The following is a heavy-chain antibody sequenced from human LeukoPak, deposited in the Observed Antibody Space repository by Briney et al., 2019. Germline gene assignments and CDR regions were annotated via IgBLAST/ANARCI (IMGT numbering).Heavy chain of an antibody. V-gene: IGHV3-7*01. Sequence: GGSLRLSCAASGFIFGNYPMSWVRQAPGKGLEWVANKNQGGNEGYYVDSVRGRFTISRDNAKNSLYLQMNSLRVEDTAVYYCVRELDGRYFDYWGQGVLVTVSS. CDR1: GFIFGNYP. J-gene: IGHJ4*02. D-gene: IGHD5-24*01. CDR3: VRELDGRYFDY. CDR2: KNQGGNEG.